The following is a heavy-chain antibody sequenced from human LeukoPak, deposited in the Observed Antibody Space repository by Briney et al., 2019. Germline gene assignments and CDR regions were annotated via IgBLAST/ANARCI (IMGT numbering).Heavy chain of an antibody. D-gene: IGHD1-26*01. CDR3: ATVGISRSYVTWFDP. J-gene: IGHJ5*02. V-gene: IGHV1-24*01. CDR1: GYTLTELS. CDR2: FDPEDGET. Sequence: ASVKVSCKVSGYTLTELSMHWVRQAPGKGLEWMGGFDPEDGETIYAQKFQGRVTMTEDTSTDTAYMELSSLRSEDTAVYYCATVGISRSYVTWFDPWGQGTLVTVSS.